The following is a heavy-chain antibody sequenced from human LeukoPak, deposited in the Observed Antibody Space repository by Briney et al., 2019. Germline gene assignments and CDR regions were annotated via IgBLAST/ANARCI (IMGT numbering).Heavy chain of an antibody. CDR1: GGSISSGGYY. D-gene: IGHD6-6*01. CDR2: IYHSGST. J-gene: IGHJ6*03. CDR3: ARSIAAPSRYYYYMDV. Sequence: SQTLSLTCTVSGGSISSGGYYWSWIRQPPGKGLEWIGYIYHSGSTYYNPSLKSRVTISVDRSKNQFSLKLSSVTAADTAVYYCARSIAAPSRYYYYMDVWGKGTTVTVSS. V-gene: IGHV4-30-2*01.